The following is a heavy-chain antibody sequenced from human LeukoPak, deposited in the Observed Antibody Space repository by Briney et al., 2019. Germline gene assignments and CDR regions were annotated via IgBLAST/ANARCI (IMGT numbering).Heavy chain of an antibody. V-gene: IGHV4-39*01. CDR1: GAAISRNSCF. CDR3: ARHEEEDGYNAKTPDY. J-gene: IGHJ4*02. Sequence: PSETLSLTCTVSGAAISRNSCFWGWIRQPPGMGLEWIDSGRYSGTTYYNPSLKSRVTISIDTSKNQFSLRLSSVTAADTAVYYCARHEEEDGYNAKTPDYWGQGALVTVSS. D-gene: IGHD5-24*01. CDR2: GRYSGTT.